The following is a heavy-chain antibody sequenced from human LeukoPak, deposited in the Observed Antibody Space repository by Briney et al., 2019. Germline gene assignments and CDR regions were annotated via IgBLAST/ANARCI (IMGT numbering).Heavy chain of an antibody. J-gene: IGHJ5*02. CDR3: ARGGSGYCSSTSCHNWFDP. V-gene: IGHV1-8*01. CDR2: MNPNSGNT. Sequence: EASVKVSCTASGYTFTSYDINWVRQGTGQGLEWMGWMNPNSGNTGYAQKFQSRVTMTRNTSISTAYMELSSLRSEDTAVYYCARGGSGYCSSTSCHNWFDPWGQGTLVTVSS. D-gene: IGHD2-2*03. CDR1: GYTFTSYD.